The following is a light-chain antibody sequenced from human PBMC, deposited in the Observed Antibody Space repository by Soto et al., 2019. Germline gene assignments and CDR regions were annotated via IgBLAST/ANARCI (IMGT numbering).Light chain of an antibody. CDR3: QQSHSSPLT. J-gene: IGKJ4*01. V-gene: IGKV1-39*01. CDR1: QSIRNY. Sequence: DIPMTQSPSSLSASVGDRVTITCRASQSIRNYLNWYQQKPGKAPNLLIYSASSLESGVPSRFTGSGSGTDFTLTISSLQPEDFATYYCQQSHSSPLTFGGGTEVEI. CDR2: SAS.